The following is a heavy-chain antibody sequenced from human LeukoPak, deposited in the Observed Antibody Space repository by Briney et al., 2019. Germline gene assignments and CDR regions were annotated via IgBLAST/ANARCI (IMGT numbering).Heavy chain of an antibody. J-gene: IGHJ4*02. CDR1: GFTFDTYT. Sequence: PGGSLRLSCVASGFTFDTYTMNWVRQAPGKGLEWVSSISSKSGYIHYADSVKGRFIISVENAKNSLSLQLNSLVAQDTSVYYCSRVRTAYYPDYWGQGTLVTVSS. CDR2: ISSKSGYI. CDR3: SRVRTAYYPDY. V-gene: IGHV3-21*01. D-gene: IGHD3/OR15-3a*01.